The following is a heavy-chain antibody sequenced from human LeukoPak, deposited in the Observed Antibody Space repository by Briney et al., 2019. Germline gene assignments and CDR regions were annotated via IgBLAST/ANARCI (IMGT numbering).Heavy chain of an antibody. V-gene: IGHV3-21*01. J-gene: IGHJ3*02. D-gene: IGHD3-10*01. CDR2: ISTSSSYI. Sequence: GGSLRLSCAASGFTFSRNGMNWVRQAPGKGLEWVSSISTSSSYIYYADSVKGRFTISSDNSKNTLYLQMNSLRAEDMAVYYCARQAGRYDAFDIWGQGTMVTVSS. CDR1: GFTFSRNG. CDR3: ARQAGRYDAFDI.